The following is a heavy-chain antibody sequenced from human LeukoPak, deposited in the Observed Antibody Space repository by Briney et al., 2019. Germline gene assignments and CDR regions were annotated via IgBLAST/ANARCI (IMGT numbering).Heavy chain of an antibody. CDR2: IWHSGST. CDR3: ARSSSWYGIGY. V-gene: IGHV4-4*02. J-gene: IGHJ4*02. CDR1: GDSISSGNW. Sequence: SETLSLTCVVSGDSISSGNWWIWVRQPPGKGLEWIGGIWHSGSTNYNPSLKSRVTISLDKSKNQFSLNLTSVTAADTAVYYCARSSSWYGIGYWGQGALVTVSS. D-gene: IGHD6-13*01.